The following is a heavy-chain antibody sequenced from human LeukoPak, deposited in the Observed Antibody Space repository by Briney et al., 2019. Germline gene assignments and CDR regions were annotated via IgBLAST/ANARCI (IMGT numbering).Heavy chain of an antibody. CDR2: ISYDGSNK. CDR3: AKVWQEFSSPPDAFDI. V-gene: IGHV3-30*18. CDR1: GFTFSSYG. D-gene: IGHD5-24*01. Sequence: PGGSLRLSCAASGFTFSSYGMHWVRQAPGKGLEWVAVISYDGSNKYYADSVKGRFTISRDNSKNTLYLQMNSLRAEDTAVYYCAKVWQEFSSPPDAFDIWGQGTMVTVSS. J-gene: IGHJ3*02.